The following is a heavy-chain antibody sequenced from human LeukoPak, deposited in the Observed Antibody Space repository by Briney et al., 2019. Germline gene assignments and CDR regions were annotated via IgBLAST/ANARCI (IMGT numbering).Heavy chain of an antibody. D-gene: IGHD1-26*01. CDR1: GFTFSSSA. Sequence: PGGSLRLSCAASGFTFSSSAMSWVRQVPGKGLEWVSGISASGGSTSYADSVRGRFTISRDNAKNSLYLQMNSLRAEDTAVYYCARGGSYPPYYFDYWGQGTLVTVSS. CDR2: ISASGGST. CDR3: ARGGSYPPYYFDY. J-gene: IGHJ4*02. V-gene: IGHV3-23*01.